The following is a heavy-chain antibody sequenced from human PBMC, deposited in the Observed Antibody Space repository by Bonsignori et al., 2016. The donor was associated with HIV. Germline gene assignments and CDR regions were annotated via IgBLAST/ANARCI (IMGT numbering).Heavy chain of an antibody. V-gene: IGHV3-23*01. D-gene: IGHD2-21*01. CDR3: AKADGLHVVVMITL. Sequence: VRQMPGKGLEWVSAISGSGGSTYYADSVKGRFTISRDDSKNTLFLQLSSLRAEDTAVYYCAKADGLHVVVMITLWGQGTLVTVSS. J-gene: IGHJ4*02. CDR2: ISGSGGST.